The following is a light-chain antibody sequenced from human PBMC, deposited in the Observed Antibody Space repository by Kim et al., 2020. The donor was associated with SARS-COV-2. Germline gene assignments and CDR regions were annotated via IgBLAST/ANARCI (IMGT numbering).Light chain of an antibody. CDR2: EVS. CDR3: SSYTSTSGRV. CDR1: SSDVGGYHY. Sequence: GQSITSACSGTSSDVGGYHYVSWYQQQPGKAPKVMIYEVSHRPSGVSSRFSGSKSGDTASLTISGLQAEDEADYYCSSYTSTSGRVFGTGTKVTVL. V-gene: IGLV2-14*03. J-gene: IGLJ1*01.